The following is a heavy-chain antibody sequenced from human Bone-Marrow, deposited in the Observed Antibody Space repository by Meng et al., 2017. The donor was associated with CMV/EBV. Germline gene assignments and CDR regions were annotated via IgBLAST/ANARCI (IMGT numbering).Heavy chain of an antibody. J-gene: IGHJ4*02. D-gene: IGHD4/OR15-4a*01. CDR1: GPSNVPNG. CDR3: ARRVPRGDYGGNSGDY. CDR2: IYYRGST. V-gene: IGHV4-4*01. Sequence: GPSNVPNGWTWVRQSPGKGLEWIGEIYYRGSTNYDPSLESRVTISLDESKNQFSLRLSSVTAADTAIYFCARRVPRGDYGGNSGDYWGQGFLVTVSS.